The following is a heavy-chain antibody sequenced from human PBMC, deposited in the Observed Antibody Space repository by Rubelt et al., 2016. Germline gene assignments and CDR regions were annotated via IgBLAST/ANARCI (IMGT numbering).Heavy chain of an antibody. J-gene: IGHJ4*02. V-gene: IGHV1-24*01. CDR3: ATFGGSYYSLWGFDY. D-gene: IGHD1-26*01. CDR1: GYTLTELS. Sequence: QVQLVQSGAEVKKPGASVKVSCKVSGYTLTELSMHWVRQAPGKGLEWMGGFDPEDGETIYAQKFQGRVTMTEAKSTDTAYMELSSLRSEDTAVYYCATFGGSYYSLWGFDYWGQGTLVTVSS. CDR2: FDPEDGET.